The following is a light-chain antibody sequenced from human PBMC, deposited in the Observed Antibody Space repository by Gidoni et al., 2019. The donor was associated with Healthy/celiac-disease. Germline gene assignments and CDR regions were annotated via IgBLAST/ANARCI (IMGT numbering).Light chain of an antibody. Sequence: EIVMTQSQATLSVSPGERATRSCRASQSVSSNFAWYQQKPGQAPRLLIYGASTRATGIPARFSGSWSGTEFTLTISSLQSEDFAVYYCQQYNNWPPWTFGQGTKVEIK. CDR3: QQYNNWPPWT. CDR1: QSVSSN. J-gene: IGKJ1*01. V-gene: IGKV3-15*01. CDR2: GAS.